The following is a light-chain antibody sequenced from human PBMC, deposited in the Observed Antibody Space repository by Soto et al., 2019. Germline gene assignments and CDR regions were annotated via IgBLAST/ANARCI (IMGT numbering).Light chain of an antibody. CDR3: QRYNNWPFT. V-gene: IGKV3-15*01. CDR2: RAS. CDR1: QSVSSN. J-gene: IGKJ3*01. Sequence: EIVMTQSPATLSVSPGERVILSCRASQSVSSNLAWYQQKPGQAPRLLIYRASTKPTSIPARFSGSGSGTEFTLTISSLQSEDFAVYYCQRYNNWPFTFGPGTKVDIK.